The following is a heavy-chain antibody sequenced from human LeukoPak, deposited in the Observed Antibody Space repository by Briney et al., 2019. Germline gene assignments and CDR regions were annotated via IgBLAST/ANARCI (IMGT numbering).Heavy chain of an antibody. CDR2: INHSGST. CDR3: ATRAKGYRSGYPDAFDI. Sequence: SETLSLTCAVYGGSFSGYYWSWIRQPPGKGLEWIGEINHSGSTNYNPSLKSRVTISVDTSKNQFSLKLSSVTAADTAVYYCATRAKGYRSGYPDAFDIWGQGTMVAVSS. J-gene: IGHJ3*02. CDR1: GGSFSGYY. V-gene: IGHV4-34*01. D-gene: IGHD3-22*01.